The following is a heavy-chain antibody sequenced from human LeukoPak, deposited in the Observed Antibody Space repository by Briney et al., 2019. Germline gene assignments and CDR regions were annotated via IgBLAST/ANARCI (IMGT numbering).Heavy chain of an antibody. CDR3: ARGVGPYYGRDV. CDR2: IYYSGST. J-gene: IGHJ6*04. D-gene: IGHD3-3*01. CDR1: GGSISSGDYY. Sequence: SETLSLTCTVSGGSISSGDYYWSWIRQPPGKGLEWIGYIYYSGSTYYNPSLKSRVTISVDTSKNQFSLKLSSVTAADTAVYYCARGVGPYYGRDVGGKGTRVTFP. V-gene: IGHV4-30-4*01.